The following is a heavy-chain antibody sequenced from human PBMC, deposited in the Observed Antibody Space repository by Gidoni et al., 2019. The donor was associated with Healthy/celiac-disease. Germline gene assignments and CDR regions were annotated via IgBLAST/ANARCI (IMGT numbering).Heavy chain of an antibody. CDR2: IYYSGST. Sequence: QLQLQESGPGLVKPSETLSLTCTVPGGSISSSSSYWGWIRQPPGKGLEWIGSIYYSGSTYYNPSLKSRVTISVDTSKNQFSLKLSSVTAADTAVYYCARQDSYGDYVESTDYYGMDVWGQGTTVTVSS. CDR3: ARQDSYGDYVESTDYYGMDV. V-gene: IGHV4-39*01. J-gene: IGHJ6*02. D-gene: IGHD4-17*01. CDR1: GGSISSSSSY.